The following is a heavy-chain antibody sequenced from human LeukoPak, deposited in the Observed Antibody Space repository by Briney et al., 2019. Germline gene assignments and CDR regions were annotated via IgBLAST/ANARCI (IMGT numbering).Heavy chain of an antibody. D-gene: IGHD1-14*01. CDR2: IRYSGSS. CDR3: ARGIPNRPLDS. V-gene: IGHV4-31*03. J-gene: IGHJ4*02. CDR1: GGSISSGGYY. Sequence: PSETLSLTCTLSGGSISSGGYYWSWIRQLPGKGLEWIGYIRYSGSSYSTPSLKSRLTFSADTSKNQFSLELTSVTAADTAVYFCARGIPNRPLDSWGQGTLVIVSS.